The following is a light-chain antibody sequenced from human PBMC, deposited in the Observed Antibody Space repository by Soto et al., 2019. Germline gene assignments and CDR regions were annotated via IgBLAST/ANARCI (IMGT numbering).Light chain of an antibody. V-gene: IGLV1-44*01. CDR3: AAWDDSLNGVV. CDR1: SSNIGGYT. Sequence: QSVLTQPPPASGTPGQRVTISCSGSSSNIGGYTVNWYQQLPGTAPKLLIYNNNQRPSGVPDRFSGSKSGTSASLAISGLQSEDEADYYCAAWDDSLNGVVFGGGTKVTVL. CDR2: NNN. J-gene: IGLJ2*01.